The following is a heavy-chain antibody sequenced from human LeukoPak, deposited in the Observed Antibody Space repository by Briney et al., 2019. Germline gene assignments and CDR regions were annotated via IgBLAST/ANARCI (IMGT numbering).Heavy chain of an antibody. Sequence: SETLSLTCAVSGGSISSSNWWSWVRQPPGKGLEWIGEIYHSGSTNYNPSLKSRVTISVDKSKNQFSLKLSSVTAADTAVYYCARVSVPAGAFFDYWGQGTLVTVSS. V-gene: IGHV4-4*02. CDR1: GGSISSSNW. D-gene: IGHD2-2*01. CDR3: ARVSVPAGAFFDY. J-gene: IGHJ4*02. CDR2: IYHSGST.